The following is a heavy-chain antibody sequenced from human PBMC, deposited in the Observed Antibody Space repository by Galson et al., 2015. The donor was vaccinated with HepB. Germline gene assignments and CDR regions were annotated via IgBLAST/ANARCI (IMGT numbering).Heavy chain of an antibody. D-gene: IGHD2-8*02. CDR1: GGTFSSYA. CDR2: IIPIFGTA. Sequence: SVKVSCKASGGTFSSYAISWVRQAPGQGLEWMGGIIPIFGTANYAQKFQGRVTITADESTSTAYMELSSLRSEDTAVYYCARSPGTARWFDPWGQGTLVTVSS. J-gene: IGHJ5*02. V-gene: IGHV1-69*13. CDR3: ARSPGTARWFDP.